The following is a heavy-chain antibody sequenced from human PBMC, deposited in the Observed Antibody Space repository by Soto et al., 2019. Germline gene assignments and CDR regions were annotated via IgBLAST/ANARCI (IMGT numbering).Heavy chain of an antibody. J-gene: IGHJ5*02. CDR3: ARGRGAYCGGDCYSRWWFDP. D-gene: IGHD2-21*02. Sequence: SETLSLTCGVSDGFITNTHYWWSWVRQPPGKGLEWIGEIHHSGSTNYNPSLKSRVTISVDTSKNQFSLKLSSVTAADTAVYYCARGRGAYCGGDCYSRWWFDPWGQGTLVTVSS. CDR2: IHHSGST. CDR1: DGFITNTHYW. V-gene: IGHV4-4*02.